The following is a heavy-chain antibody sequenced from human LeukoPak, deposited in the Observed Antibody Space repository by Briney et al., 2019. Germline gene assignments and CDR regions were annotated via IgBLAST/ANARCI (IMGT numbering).Heavy chain of an antibody. D-gene: IGHD3-3*01. CDR2: IYSGGST. CDR1: GFTVSSNY. Sequence: GGSLRLSCAASGFTVSSNYMSWVRQAPGKGLEWVSVIYSGGSTYYADSVKGRFTISRDNSKNTLYLQMNSLRAEDTAVYYCAKDRANYDFWSGYYPDYWGQGTLVTVSS. J-gene: IGHJ4*02. CDR3: AKDRANYDFWSGYYPDY. V-gene: IGHV3-53*01.